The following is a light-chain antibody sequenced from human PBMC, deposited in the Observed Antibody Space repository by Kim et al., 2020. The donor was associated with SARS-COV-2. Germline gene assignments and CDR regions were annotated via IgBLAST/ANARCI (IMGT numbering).Light chain of an antibody. CDR1: QSVSSSY. V-gene: IGKV3-20*01. Sequence: ESVLTQSPGTLSLSPGERATLSCRASQSVSSSYLAWYQQKPGQAPRLLIYGASSRATGIPDRFSGSGSGTDFTLTISRLEPEDFAVYYCQLYGSSRTFGQGTKVDIK. CDR3: QLYGSSRT. CDR2: GAS. J-gene: IGKJ1*01.